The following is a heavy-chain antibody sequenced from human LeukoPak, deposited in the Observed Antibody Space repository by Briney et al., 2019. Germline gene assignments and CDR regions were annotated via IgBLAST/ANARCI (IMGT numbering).Heavy chain of an antibody. J-gene: IGHJ2*01. V-gene: IGHV4-59*01. CDR2: IYYSGST. CDR3: ARYKGWAWYFDL. Sequence: SETLFLTCTVSGGSISSYYWSWIRQPPGKGLEWIGYIYYSGSTNYNPSLKSRVTISVDTSKNQFSLKLSSVTAADTAVYYCARYKGWAWYFDLWGRGTLVTVSS. CDR1: GGSISSYY. D-gene: IGHD6-19*01.